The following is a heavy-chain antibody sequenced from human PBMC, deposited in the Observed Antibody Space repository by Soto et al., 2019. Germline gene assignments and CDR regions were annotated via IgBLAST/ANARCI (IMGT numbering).Heavy chain of an antibody. V-gene: IGHV4-30-2*01. J-gene: IGHJ5*02. CDR3: ARVPGP. D-gene: IGHD1-1*01. CDR2: IYHIGST. Sequence: QLQLQESGSGLVKPSQTLSLTCAVSGGSISSGGYSWSWIRQPPGKGLEWIGYIYHIGSTSYNPSRTRRDSMSLDRSKNQFSLKLSSVTSAGTAVYYCARVPGPWGQGTLVTVSS. CDR1: GGSISSGGYS.